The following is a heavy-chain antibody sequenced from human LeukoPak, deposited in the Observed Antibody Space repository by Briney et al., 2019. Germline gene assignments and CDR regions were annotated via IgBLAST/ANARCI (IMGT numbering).Heavy chain of an antibody. CDR1: GFTFSSYS. CDR3: ARWYSSSLYYFDY. D-gene: IGHD6-6*01. CDR2: ISSSSSYI. Sequence: GGSLRLSCAASGFTFSSYSMNWVRQAPGKGLEWVSSISSSSSYIYYADSVKGRFTNSRDNAKNSLYLQMNSLRAEDTAVYYCARWYSSSLYYFDYWGQGTLVTVSS. V-gene: IGHV3-21*01. J-gene: IGHJ4*02.